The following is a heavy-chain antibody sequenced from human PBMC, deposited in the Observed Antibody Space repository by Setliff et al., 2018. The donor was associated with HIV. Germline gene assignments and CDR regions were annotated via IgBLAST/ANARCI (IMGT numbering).Heavy chain of an antibody. V-gene: IGHV4-28*01. Sequence: SETLSLTCAVSGYSISSSHWWGWIRQPPGKGLEWIGYIYYSGSTNYNPSLKSRITISLDTSKSQFSLKLGSVTAADTAVYFCSTVVTLAYCHDGLCPAFDSWGQGALVTVSS. J-gene: IGHJ4*02. CDR2: IYYSGST. CDR1: GYSISSSHW. D-gene: IGHD2-8*01. CDR3: STVVTLAYCHDGLCPAFDS.